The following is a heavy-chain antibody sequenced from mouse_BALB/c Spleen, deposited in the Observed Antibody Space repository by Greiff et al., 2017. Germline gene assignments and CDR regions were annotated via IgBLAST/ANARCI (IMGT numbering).Heavy chain of an antibody. CDR1: GFTFSSYG. CDR3: ARSTTTYAMDY. J-gene: IGHJ4*01. V-gene: IGHV5-6*02. D-gene: IGHD1-1*01. Sequence: DVKLQESGGDLVKPGGSLKLSCAASGFTFSSYGMSWVRQTPDKRLEWVATISSGGSYTYYPDSVKGRFTISRDNAKNTLYLQMSSLKSEDTAMYYCARSTTTYAMDYWGQGTSVTVSS. CDR2: ISSGGSYT.